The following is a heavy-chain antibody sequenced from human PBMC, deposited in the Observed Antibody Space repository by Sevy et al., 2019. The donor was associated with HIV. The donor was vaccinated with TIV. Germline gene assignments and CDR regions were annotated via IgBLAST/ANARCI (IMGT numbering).Heavy chain of an antibody. CDR1: GFTFSIYE. Sequence: GGSLRLSCAASGFTFSIYEMNWVRQAPGKGLEWVSYITSSGSTIYYAVSVKGRFTISRDNAKNSLYLQMNSLRAEDTAIYYCARAQDYYDSSGAYYFDYWVQGALVTVSS. J-gene: IGHJ4*02. CDR2: ITSSGSTI. V-gene: IGHV3-48*03. CDR3: ARAQDYYDSSGAYYFDY. D-gene: IGHD3-22*01.